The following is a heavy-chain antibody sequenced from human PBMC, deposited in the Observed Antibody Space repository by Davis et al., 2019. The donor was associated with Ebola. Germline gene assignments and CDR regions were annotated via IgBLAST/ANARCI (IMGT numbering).Heavy chain of an antibody. Sequence: GGSLRLSCAASGFTSSSYSMNWVRQAPGKGLEWVSSISSSSSYIYYADSVKGRFTISRDNAKNSLYLQMNSLRAEDTAVYYCARGGYSSARDSFWGQGTLVTVSS. V-gene: IGHV3-21*01. CDR2: ISSSSSYI. CDR1: GFTSSSYS. CDR3: ARGGYSSARDSF. D-gene: IGHD6-19*01. J-gene: IGHJ4*02.